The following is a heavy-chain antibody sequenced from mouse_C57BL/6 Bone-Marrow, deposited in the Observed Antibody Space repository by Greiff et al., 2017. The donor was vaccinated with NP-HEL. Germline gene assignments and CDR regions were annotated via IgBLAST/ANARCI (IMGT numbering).Heavy chain of an antibody. Sequence: EVQLVESGGDLVKPGGSLKLSCAASGFTFSSYGMSWVRQTPDKRLEWVATISSGGSYPYYPDSVKGRFTISRDNAKNTLYLQMSSLKSEDTAMYYCARPDYYYGSIWFAYWGQGTLVTVSA. CDR3: ARPDYYYGSIWFAY. D-gene: IGHD1-1*01. CDR1: GFTFSSYG. J-gene: IGHJ3*01. CDR2: ISSGGSYP. V-gene: IGHV5-6*01.